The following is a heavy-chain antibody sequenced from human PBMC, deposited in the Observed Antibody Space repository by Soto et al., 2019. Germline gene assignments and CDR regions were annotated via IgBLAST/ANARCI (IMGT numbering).Heavy chain of an antibody. CDR3: APSRGYCSGGSCYVRSFDY. Sequence: GGSLRLSCAASGFTFSSYGMHWVRQAPGKGLEWVAVIWYDGSNKYYADSVKGRFTISRDNSKNTLYLQMNSLRAEDTAVYYCAPSRGYCSGGSCYVRSFDYWGQGTLVTVSS. D-gene: IGHD2-15*01. CDR1: GFTFSSYG. CDR2: IWYDGSNK. J-gene: IGHJ4*02. V-gene: IGHV3-33*01.